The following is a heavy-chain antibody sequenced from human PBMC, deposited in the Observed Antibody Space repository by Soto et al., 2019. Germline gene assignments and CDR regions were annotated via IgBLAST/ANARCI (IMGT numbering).Heavy chain of an antibody. CDR3: ARDQSPNPRIYYYYYYGMDV. J-gene: IGHJ6*02. CDR1: GGSISSSSYY. CDR2: IYYSGST. Sequence: SETLSLTCTVSGGSISSSSYYWGWIRQPPGKGLEWIGSIYYSGSTYYNPSLKSRVTISVDTSMNQFSLKLSSVTSADPAVYFCARDQSPNPRIYYYYYYGMDVWGQGTTVTVSS. V-gene: IGHV4-39*07.